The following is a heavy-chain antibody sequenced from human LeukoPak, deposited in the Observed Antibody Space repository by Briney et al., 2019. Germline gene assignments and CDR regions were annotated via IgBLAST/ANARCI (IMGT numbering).Heavy chain of an antibody. J-gene: IGHJ6*02. CDR3: ARDVVRHIVVVTAPYGMDV. CDR2: INPSGGST. CDR1: GYTFTSYY. Sequence: ASVTVSCTASGYTFTSYYMHWVRQAPGQGLEWMGIINPSGGSTSYAQKFQGRVTMTRDTSTSTVYMELSSLRSEDTAVYYCARDVVRHIVVVTAPYGMDVWGQGTTVTVSS. D-gene: IGHD2-21*02. V-gene: IGHV1-46*01.